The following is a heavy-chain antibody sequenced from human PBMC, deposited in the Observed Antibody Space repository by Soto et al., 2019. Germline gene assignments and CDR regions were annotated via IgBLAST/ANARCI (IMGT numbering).Heavy chain of an antibody. J-gene: IGHJ4*02. CDR2: IYYSGST. Sequence: KPSETLSLTCTVSGGSISSSSYYWGWIRQPPGKGLEWIGSIYYSGSTYYNPSLKSRVTISVDTSKNQFSLKLSSVTAADTAVYYCARLVLHVDYWGQGTLVTVS. D-gene: IGHD2-2*01. V-gene: IGHV4-39*01. CDR1: GGSISSSSYY. CDR3: ARLVLHVDY.